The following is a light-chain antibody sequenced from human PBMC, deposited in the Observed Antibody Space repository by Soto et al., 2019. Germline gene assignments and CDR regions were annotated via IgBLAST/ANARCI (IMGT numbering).Light chain of an antibody. V-gene: IGKV1-39*01. CDR3: QQSYGAPFT. J-gene: IGKJ3*01. CDR2: AAS. Sequence: DIQMTQSPSSLSASLGDKLTITCRARQSISNYLNWYQQRPGKAPKLLIYAASTLQSGVPSRFSGSGSGTDFTLSISSLQPEDFATYYCQQSYGAPFTFGPGTNV. CDR1: QSISNY.